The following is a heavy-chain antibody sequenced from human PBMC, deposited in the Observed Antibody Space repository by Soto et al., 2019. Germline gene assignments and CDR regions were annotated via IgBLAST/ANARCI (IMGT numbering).Heavy chain of an antibody. CDR1: GGTFSSYA. CDR2: IIPIFGTA. D-gene: IGHD3-10*01. V-gene: IGHV1-69*01. Sequence: QVQLVQSGAEVKKPGSSVKVSCKASGGTFSSYAISWVRQAPGQGLEWMGGIIPIFGTANYAQKFQGRVTITADESRSTAYMELSSLRAEDTAVYYCARYARNYYGSGSYYNDYYYYYGMDVWGQGTTVTVSS. J-gene: IGHJ6*02. CDR3: ARYARNYYGSGSYYNDYYYYYGMDV.